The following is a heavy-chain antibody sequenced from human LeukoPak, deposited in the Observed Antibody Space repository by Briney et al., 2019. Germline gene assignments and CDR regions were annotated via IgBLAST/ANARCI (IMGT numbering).Heavy chain of an antibody. Sequence: GGSLRLSCAASGFSFSNYAMSWVRQAPGKGLEWVSAITGSGDTTYYAHPVKGRFTISRDNSRNTLYLQMNSLRAEDTAVYYCAKDGDGYSYGQHWGQGTLVTVSS. CDR2: ITGSGDTT. CDR1: GFSFSNYA. D-gene: IGHD5-18*01. V-gene: IGHV3-23*01. J-gene: IGHJ4*02. CDR3: AKDGDGYSYGQH.